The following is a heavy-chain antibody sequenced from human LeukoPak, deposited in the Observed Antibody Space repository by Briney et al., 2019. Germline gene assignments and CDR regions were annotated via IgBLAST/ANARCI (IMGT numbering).Heavy chain of an antibody. V-gene: IGHV4-59*08. D-gene: IGHD5-24*01. J-gene: IGHJ4*02. Sequence: SEALSLTCIVSGGSISSYYWSWIRQPPGKGLEWIGYIYYSGSTNYNPSLKSRVTISVDTSKNQFSLKLSSVTAADTAVYYCAGLTRWLQPFDYWGQGTLVTVSS. CDR1: GGSISSYY. CDR2: IYYSGST. CDR3: AGLTRWLQPFDY.